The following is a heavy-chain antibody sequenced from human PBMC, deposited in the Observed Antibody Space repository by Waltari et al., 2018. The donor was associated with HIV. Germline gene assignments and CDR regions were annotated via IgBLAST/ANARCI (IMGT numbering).Heavy chain of an antibody. V-gene: IGHV4-38-2*01. Sequence: QVQLQESGPGLVKPSETLSLTCAVSGYSISSGYYWGWIRQPPGKGLEWIGSIYHSGSTYYNPSLKSRVTISVDTSKNQFSLKLSSVTAADTAVYYCARQRGAAGNFDYWGQGTLVTVSS. CDR1: GYSISSGYY. CDR2: IYHSGST. J-gene: IGHJ4*02. CDR3: ARQRGAAGNFDY. D-gene: IGHD6-13*01.